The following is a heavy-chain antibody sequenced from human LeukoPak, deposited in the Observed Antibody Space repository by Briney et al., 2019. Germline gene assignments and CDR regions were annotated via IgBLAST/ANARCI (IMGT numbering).Heavy chain of an antibody. D-gene: IGHD3-22*01. CDR1: GYTFSTYW. CDR2: IYPGDSET. CDR3: AKLDSTAYYFDY. V-gene: IGHV5-51*01. J-gene: IGHJ4*02. Sequence: GESLKISCEGSGYTFSTYWIGWVRQLPGKGLEWMGIIYPGDSETIYSPSFRGQVTISADRSISTTYLQWSSLRASDSAMYYCAKLDSTAYYFDYWGQGTLVTVSS.